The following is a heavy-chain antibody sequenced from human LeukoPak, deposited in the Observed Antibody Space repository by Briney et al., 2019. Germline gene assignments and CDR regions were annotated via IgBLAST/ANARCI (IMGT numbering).Heavy chain of an antibody. V-gene: IGHV1-46*01. D-gene: IGHD3/OR15-3a*01. CDR2: INPSGGST. CDR3: ARETPGTGAFDY. Sequence: ASVKVSFKTSGYTFTSYYIHWVRQAPGQGLEWMGIINPSGGSTSYAQKFQGRVTMTRDMSTSTVYMELSSLRSEDTAVYYCARETPGTGAFDYWGQGTLVTVSS. J-gene: IGHJ4*02. CDR1: GYTFTSYY.